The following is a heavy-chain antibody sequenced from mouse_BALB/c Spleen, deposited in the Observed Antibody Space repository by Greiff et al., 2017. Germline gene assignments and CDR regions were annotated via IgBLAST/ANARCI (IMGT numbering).Heavy chain of an antibody. CDR2: IDPENGNT. Sequence: VQLKQSGAELVRPGALVKLSCKASGFNIKDYYMHWVKQRPEQGLEWIGWIDPENGNTIYDPKFQGKASITADTSSNTAYLQLSSLTSEDTAVYYCARGDWEGAYWGQGTLVTVSA. CDR3: ARGDWEGAY. CDR1: GFNIKDYY. J-gene: IGHJ3*01. D-gene: IGHD4-1*01. V-gene: IGHV14-1*02.